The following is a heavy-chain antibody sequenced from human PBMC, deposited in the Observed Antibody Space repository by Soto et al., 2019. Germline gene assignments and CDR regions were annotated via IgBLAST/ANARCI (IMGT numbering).Heavy chain of an antibody. V-gene: IGHV4-34*01. CDR3: ARGQSSLLLDC. J-gene: IGHJ4*02. CDR1: GGSFSGYY. CDR2: INHSGST. Sequence: SETLSPTCAVYGGSFSGYYWSWIRQPPGKGLEWIGEINHSGSTNYNPSLKSRVTISVDTSKNQFSLKLSSVTAADTAVYYCARGQSSLLLDCWGQGVLVTVSS. D-gene: IGHD2-8*02.